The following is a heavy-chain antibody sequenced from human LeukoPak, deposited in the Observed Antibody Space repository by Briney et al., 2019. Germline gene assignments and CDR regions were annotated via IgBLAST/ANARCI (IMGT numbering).Heavy chain of an antibody. CDR3: ARRGYCSGGTCSRVYHFDS. J-gene: IGHJ4*02. CDR2: ISYDGSNK. Sequence: PGRSLRLSCAASGFTFSSYGMHWVRQAPGKGLEWVAVISYDGSNKYYADSVKGRFTISRDNSKNTLYLQMNSLKASDTAIYYCARRGYCSGGTCSRVYHFDSWGQGTLVTVSS. V-gene: IGHV3-30*03. CDR1: GFTFSSYG. D-gene: IGHD2-15*01.